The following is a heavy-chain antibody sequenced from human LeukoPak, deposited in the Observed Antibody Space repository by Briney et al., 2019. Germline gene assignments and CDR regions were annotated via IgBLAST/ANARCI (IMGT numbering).Heavy chain of an antibody. V-gene: IGHV3-21*01. D-gene: IGHD1-26*01. CDR3: ARGGGGSYYHLLDY. CDR2: ISSSSNYI. J-gene: IGHJ4*02. Sequence: GWSLRLSCAASGFTFSTYSMNWVRQAPGKGLECVSSISSSSNYIYFADSVKGRFTISRDNVKNELYLQMNSLRADATAVYYCARGGGGSYYHLLDYWGQGTLVTVSS. CDR1: GFTFSTYS.